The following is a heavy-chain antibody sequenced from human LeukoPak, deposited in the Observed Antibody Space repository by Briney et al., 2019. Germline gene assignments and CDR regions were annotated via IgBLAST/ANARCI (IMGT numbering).Heavy chain of an antibody. J-gene: IGHJ4*02. CDR3: ARDWDYYGSGSYFDY. CDR2: ISSSSSYI. Sequence: GGSLRLSCAASGFTFSSYSMNWVRQAPGKGLEWVSSISSSSSYIYYADSVKGRFTISRDNAKNSLYLQMNSLRAEDTAVYYCARDWDYYGSGSYFDYWGQGTLVTVSS. V-gene: IGHV3-21*01. D-gene: IGHD3-10*01. CDR1: GFTFSSYS.